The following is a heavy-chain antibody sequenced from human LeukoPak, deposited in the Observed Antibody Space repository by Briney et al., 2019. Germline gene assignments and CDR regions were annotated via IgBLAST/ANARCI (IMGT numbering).Heavy chain of an antibody. CDR2: IYPGDSDT. V-gene: IGHV5-51*01. Sequence: GESLKISCKGSGYSFTSYWIGWVRQMPGKGLEWMGIIYPGDSDTRYSPSFQGQVTISADKSISTAYLQWSSLKASGTAMYYCARQVYCSGGSCYGRWFDPWGQGTLVTVSS. CDR1: GYSFTSYW. J-gene: IGHJ5*02. D-gene: IGHD2-15*01. CDR3: ARQVYCSGGSCYGRWFDP.